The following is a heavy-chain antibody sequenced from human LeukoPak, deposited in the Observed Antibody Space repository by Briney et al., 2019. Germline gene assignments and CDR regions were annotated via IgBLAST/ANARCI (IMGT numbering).Heavy chain of an antibody. D-gene: IGHD3-10*01. CDR1: GDSVSSNSAA. V-gene: IGHV6-1*01. Sequence: SQTLSLTCAIPGDSVSSNSAAWNWIRQSPSRGLEWLGRTYYRSKWYNDYAVSVKSRITINPDTSKNQFSLQLNSVTPEDTAVYYCAKADDYFVSGSRCYFDYWGQGTLVTVSS. J-gene: IGHJ4*02. CDR2: TYYRSKWYN. CDR3: AKADDYFVSGSRCYFDY.